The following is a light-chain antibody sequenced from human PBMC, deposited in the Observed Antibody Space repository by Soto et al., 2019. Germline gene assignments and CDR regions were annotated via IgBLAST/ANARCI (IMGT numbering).Light chain of an antibody. V-gene: IGKV3-20*01. Sequence: EIVLTHSPGTLSLSPGQRATLFCRASQSVTNNYLAWYQQKPGQAPRLVIYGASTRATGIPDRFSGSGSGTDFTLTISRVEPEDFAVYYCQQYGRTFGQGTKVDIK. J-gene: IGKJ1*01. CDR1: QSVTNNY. CDR2: GAS. CDR3: QQYGRT.